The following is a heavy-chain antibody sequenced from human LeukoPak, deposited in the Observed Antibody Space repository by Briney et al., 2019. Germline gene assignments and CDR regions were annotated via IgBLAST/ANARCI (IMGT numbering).Heavy chain of an antibody. CDR1: RYIFTRYD. J-gene: IGHJ4*02. CDR2: MKPSSGNT. V-gene: IGHV1-8*01. D-gene: IGHD4-23*01. Sequence: ASVKVSCKASRYIFTRYDINWVRQATGQGLEWMGWMKPSSGNTGYAQKFQGRVTMTRNTSPSTAYLELSSLRSEDTAVYYCAIDYGGGGFDYWGQGILVTVSS. CDR3: AIDYGGGGFDY.